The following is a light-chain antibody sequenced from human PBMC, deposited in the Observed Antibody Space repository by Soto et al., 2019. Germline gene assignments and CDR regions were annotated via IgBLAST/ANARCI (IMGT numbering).Light chain of an antibody. CDR1: QSVSSN. CDR2: GAS. CDR3: QQYNNWPQT. Sequence: EIEMTQSPVTLSVSPGERATLSCRASQSVSSNLAWYQQKPGQAPRLLIYGASTRATGIPARFSGSGSGTEFTLTISSLQSEDFAVYYCQQYNNWPQTFGQGTKLEIK. V-gene: IGKV3-15*01. J-gene: IGKJ2*01.